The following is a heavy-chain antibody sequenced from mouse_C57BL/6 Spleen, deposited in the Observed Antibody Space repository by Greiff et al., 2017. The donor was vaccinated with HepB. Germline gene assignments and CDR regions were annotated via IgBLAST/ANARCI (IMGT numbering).Heavy chain of an antibody. J-gene: IGHJ3*01. CDR2: IYPGDGDT. V-gene: IGHV1-80*01. CDR3: ARAPRYYYGSSPWFAY. CDR1: GYAFSSYW. D-gene: IGHD1-1*01. Sequence: VQLQQSGAELVKPGASVKISCKASGYAFSSYWMNWVKQRPGKGLEWIGQIYPGDGDTNYNGKFKGKATLTADKSSRTAYMQLSSLTSEDSAVYFCARAPRYYYGSSPWFAYWGQGTLVTVSA.